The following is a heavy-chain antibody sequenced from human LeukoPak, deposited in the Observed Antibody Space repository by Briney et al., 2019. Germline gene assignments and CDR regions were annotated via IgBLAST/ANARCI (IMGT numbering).Heavy chain of an antibody. Sequence: GSLRLSCAASGFTFSGYGMIWVRQAPGKGLEWVSYISSGRSIMNYADSVKGRFTISRDNAKNSLYLQMNSLRAEDTAVYYCAKDHWYSSGWWDWGQGTLVTVSS. J-gene: IGHJ4*02. V-gene: IGHV3-48*01. CDR3: AKDHWYSSGWWD. CDR2: ISSGRSIM. D-gene: IGHD6-19*01. CDR1: GFTFSGYG.